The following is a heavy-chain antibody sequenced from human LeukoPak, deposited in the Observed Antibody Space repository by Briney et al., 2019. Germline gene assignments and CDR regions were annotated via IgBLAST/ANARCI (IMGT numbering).Heavy chain of an antibody. V-gene: IGHV1-2*02. CDR3: ARDGQLVPFDY. D-gene: IGHD6-6*01. J-gene: IGHJ4*02. Sequence: ASVKVSCKASGYTFTSYDINWVRQAPGQGLEWMGWINPNSGGTNYAQKFQGRVTMTRDTSISTAYMELSRLRSDDTAVYYCARDGQLVPFDYWGQGTLVTVSS. CDR2: INPNSGGT. CDR1: GYTFTSYD.